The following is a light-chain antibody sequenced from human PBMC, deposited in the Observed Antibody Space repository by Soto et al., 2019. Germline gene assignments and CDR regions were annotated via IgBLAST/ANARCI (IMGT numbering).Light chain of an antibody. J-gene: IGKJ1*01. Sequence: IVLTQSPGTLSLSPGERATLSCRASQTVSRSALAWYQQKPGQAPRLLIYGASTRATGIPARFSGSGSGTEFTLTISSLQSEDFAVYYCQQYNNWPRTFGQGTKVDIK. CDR2: GAS. CDR1: QTVSRS. CDR3: QQYNNWPRT. V-gene: IGKV3-15*01.